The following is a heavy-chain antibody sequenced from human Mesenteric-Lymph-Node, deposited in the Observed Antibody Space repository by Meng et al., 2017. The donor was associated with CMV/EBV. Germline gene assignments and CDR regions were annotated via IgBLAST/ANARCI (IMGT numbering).Heavy chain of an antibody. V-gene: IGHV4-34*01. CDR3: ARGSSYDILTGYFDY. Sequence: VDLPLWGSALLEPSETLSVTCACYAGSSNGYYWNCIRQSPEKGLEWIGEINHSGSTTYNPSFTSRIIISVDTSTNQISLTMSSVTAADTAVYYCARGSSYDILTGYFDYWGQGALVTVSS. CDR1: AGSSNGYY. D-gene: IGHD3-9*01. J-gene: IGHJ4*02. CDR2: INHSGST.